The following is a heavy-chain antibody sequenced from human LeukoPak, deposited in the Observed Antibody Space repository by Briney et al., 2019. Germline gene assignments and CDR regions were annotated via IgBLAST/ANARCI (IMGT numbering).Heavy chain of an antibody. J-gene: IGHJ5*02. CDR1: GGSISSYY. V-gene: IGHV4-59*01. CDR2: IYYSGST. Sequence: PSETLSLTCTVSGGSISSYYWSWIRQPPGKGLEWIGYIYYSGSTNYNPSLKSRVTISVDTSKNQFSLKLSSVTAADTAVYYCARDLRWFDPWGQGTLVTVSP. D-gene: IGHD5/OR15-5a*01. CDR3: ARDLRWFDP.